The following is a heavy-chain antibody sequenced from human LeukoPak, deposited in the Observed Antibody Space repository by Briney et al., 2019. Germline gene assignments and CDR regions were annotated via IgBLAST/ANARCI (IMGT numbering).Heavy chain of an antibody. V-gene: IGHV1-18*01. Sequence: ASVKVSCKASGYTFTSYGISWVRQAPGQGLEWMGWISAYNGNTNYAQKLQGRVTMTTDTSTSTAYMELRSLRSDDTAVYYCARSKDLRYFDPPGWFDPWGQGTLVTVSS. CDR3: ARSKDLRYFDPPGWFDP. CDR2: ISAYNGNT. CDR1: GYTFTSYG. D-gene: IGHD3-9*01. J-gene: IGHJ5*02.